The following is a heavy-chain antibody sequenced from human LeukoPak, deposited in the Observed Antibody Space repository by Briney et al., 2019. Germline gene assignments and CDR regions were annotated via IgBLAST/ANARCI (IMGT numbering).Heavy chain of an antibody. J-gene: IGHJ4*02. CDR2: IRYDGGNK. CDR3: AKDGPRRDGYNDH. V-gene: IGHV3-30*02. D-gene: IGHD5-24*01. CDR1: GFTFSTYA. Sequence: GGSLRLSCAASGFTFSTYAMHWVRQAPGKGLEWVAFIRYDGGNKYYADSGKGRFTISRDNSKNTLYLQMNGLRPEDTAVYYCAKDGPRRDGYNDHWGQGTLVTVSS.